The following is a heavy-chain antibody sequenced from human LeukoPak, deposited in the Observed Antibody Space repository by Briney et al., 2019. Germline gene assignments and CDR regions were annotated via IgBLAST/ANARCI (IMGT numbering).Heavy chain of an antibody. J-gene: IGHJ2*01. V-gene: IGHV4-61*02. CDR2: IYTSGST. CDR1: GGSISSGSYY. CDR3: ARDSGSRWYFDL. Sequence: KPSETLSLTCTVSGGSISSGSYYWSWIRQPAGKGLEWIGRIYTSGSTNYNPSLKSRVTISVDTSKNQFSLKLSSVTAADTAVYYCARDSGSRWYFDLWGRGTLVTVSS. D-gene: IGHD3-10*01.